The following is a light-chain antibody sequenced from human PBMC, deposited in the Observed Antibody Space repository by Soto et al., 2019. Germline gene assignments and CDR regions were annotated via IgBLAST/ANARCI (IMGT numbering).Light chain of an antibody. CDR2: APS. CDR3: QQSYSPPYT. Sequence: DIQMTQSPSSLSASVGDRVTITCRASQRIGSFINWYQQKPGKAPKFLISAPSTLQSGVPSRFRGSGSGTDFTLTISSLQPDDLATYFCQQSYSPPYTFGQGTKLEIK. CDR1: QRIGSF. J-gene: IGKJ2*01. V-gene: IGKV1-39*01.